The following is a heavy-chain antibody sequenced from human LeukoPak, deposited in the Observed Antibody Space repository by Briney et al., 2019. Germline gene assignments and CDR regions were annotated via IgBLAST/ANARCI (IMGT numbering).Heavy chain of an antibody. V-gene: IGHV4-34*01. Sequence: PSETLSLTCVVSGGSFSGYYWSWIRQPPGKGLEWIGEINHGGSTNYTPSLKSRVTISVDTSKNQFSLNLSSVTAADTAVYYCARGLELGYCSGASCYIWLDPWGQGTLVTVSS. CDR2: INHGGST. D-gene: IGHD2-2*02. J-gene: IGHJ5*02. CDR1: GGSFSGYY. CDR3: ARGLELGYCSGASCYIWLDP.